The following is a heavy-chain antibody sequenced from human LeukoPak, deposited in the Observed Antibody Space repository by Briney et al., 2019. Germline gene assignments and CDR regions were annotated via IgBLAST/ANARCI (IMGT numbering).Heavy chain of an antibody. CDR1: GYTFTGYY. D-gene: IGHD3-10*01. CDR2: INPNSGGT. CDR3: ARDLVGYYGSGSYPSDY. J-gene: IGHJ4*02. Sequence: GASVKVSCKASGYTFTGYYMHWVRQAPGQGLEWMGWINPNSGGTNYSQKFQGRVTMTRDTSISTAYMELSRLRSDDPAVYYCARDLVGYYGSGSYPSDYWGQGTLVTVSS. V-gene: IGHV1-2*02.